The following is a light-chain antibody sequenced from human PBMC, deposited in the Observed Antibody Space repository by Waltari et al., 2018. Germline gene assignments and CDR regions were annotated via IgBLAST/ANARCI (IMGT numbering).Light chain of an antibody. CDR2: DVI. CDR1: SGDVGGYNY. V-gene: IGLV2-14*01. CDR3: SSYTSPTTRYI. Sequence: QSALTQPASVSGSPGQSITISCTGTSGDVGGYNYVSWYQQHPGRAPKLIIYDVINRPPGVSDRFSGSKSGNTASLTISGLQAEDEAEYYCSSYTSPTTRYIFGTGTKVSVL. J-gene: IGLJ1*01.